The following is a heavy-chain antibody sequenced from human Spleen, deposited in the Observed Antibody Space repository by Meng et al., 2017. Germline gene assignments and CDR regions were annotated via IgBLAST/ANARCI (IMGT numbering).Heavy chain of an antibody. V-gene: IGHV2-5*02. CDR3: AHSGYDLLTGYYSHYFDQ. CDR2: IYWDGDK. D-gene: IGHD3-9*01. Sequence: QITLKESGPTLVKSSQTLTLTCSVSGFSLSTSGVAVGWIRQPPGKALEWLALIYWDGDKRYSPSLKSRLAITKDTSKKQVVLTMTNMDPVDTAKYYCAHSGYDLLTGYYSHYFDQWGQGTLVTVSS. CDR1: GFSLSTSGVA. J-gene: IGHJ4*02.